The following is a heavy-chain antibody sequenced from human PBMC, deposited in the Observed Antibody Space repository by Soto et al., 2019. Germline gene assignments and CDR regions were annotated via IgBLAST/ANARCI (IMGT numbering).Heavy chain of an antibody. V-gene: IGHV3-30*18. J-gene: IGHJ5*02. Sequence: GGSLRLSCAASGFTFSSYGMHWVRQAPGKGLEWVVVISYDGSNKYYADSVKGRFTISRDNSKNTLYLQMNSLRAEDTAVYYCAKDPVHSSSWYPPYNWFDPWGQGTLVTVSS. CDR3: AKDPVHSSSWYPPYNWFDP. D-gene: IGHD6-13*01. CDR1: GFTFSSYG. CDR2: ISYDGSNK.